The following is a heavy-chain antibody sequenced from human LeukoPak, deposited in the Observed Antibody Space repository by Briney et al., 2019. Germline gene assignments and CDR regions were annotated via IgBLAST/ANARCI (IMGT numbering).Heavy chain of an antibody. CDR1: GGTFSSYA. J-gene: IGHJ4*02. Sequence: GASVKVSCKASGGTFSSYAISWVRQAPGQGLEWMGGIIPIFGTANYAQKFQGRVTITTNESTSTAYMELSSLRSEDTAVYYCAREPLDDPRFDYWGQGTLVTVSS. D-gene: IGHD3-3*01. CDR3: AREPLDDPRFDY. V-gene: IGHV1-69*05. CDR2: IIPIFGTA.